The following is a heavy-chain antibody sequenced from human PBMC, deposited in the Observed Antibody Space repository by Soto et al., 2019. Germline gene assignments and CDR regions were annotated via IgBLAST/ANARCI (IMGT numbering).Heavy chain of an antibody. Sequence: VASVEVSCRASGYTFTNYAMHWVRQAPGQRLEWMGWINAGNGNTKYSQKFQGRVTITRDTSASTAYMELSSLRSEDTAVYYCARDQLELRRRGSYYFYGMDVSGKGTTSTLAS. D-gene: IGHD1-7*01. V-gene: IGHV1-3*01. CDR1: GYTFTNYA. CDR2: INAGNGNT. CDR3: ARDQLELRRRGSYYFYGMDV. J-gene: IGHJ6*04.